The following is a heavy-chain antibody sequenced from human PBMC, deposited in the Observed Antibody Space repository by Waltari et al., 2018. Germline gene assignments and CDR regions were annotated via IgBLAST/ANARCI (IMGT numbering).Heavy chain of an antibody. CDR2: IWYDGSNK. CDR1: GCTFSSYG. D-gene: IGHD6-19*01. V-gene: IGHV3-30*18. Sequence: QVQLVESGGGVVQPGRSLRLSCAPSGCTFSSYGMHWFRQAPGKGLGRVAVIWYDGSNKYYADSVKGRFTISRDNSKNTLYLQMNSLRAEDTAVYYCAKELTAVAGTVDYWGQGTLVTVSS. CDR3: AKELTAVAGTVDY. J-gene: IGHJ4*02.